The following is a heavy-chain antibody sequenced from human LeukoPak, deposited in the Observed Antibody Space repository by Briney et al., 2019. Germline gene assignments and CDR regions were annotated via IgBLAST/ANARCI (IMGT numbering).Heavy chain of an antibody. V-gene: IGHV4-34*01. CDR3: ARGPLGYCSSTSCFNWFDP. CDR2: INHSGST. D-gene: IGHD2-2*01. J-gene: IGHJ5*02. CDR1: GGSFSGYY. Sequence: SETLSLTCAVYGGSFSGYYWSWIRQPPGKGLEWIGEINHSGSTNYNPSLKSRVTISVDTSKNQFSLKLSSVTAADTAVYYCARGPLGYCSSTSCFNWFDPWGQGTLVTVSS.